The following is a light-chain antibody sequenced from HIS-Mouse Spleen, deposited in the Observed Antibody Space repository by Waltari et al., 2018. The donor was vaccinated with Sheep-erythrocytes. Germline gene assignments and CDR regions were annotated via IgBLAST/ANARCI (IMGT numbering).Light chain of an antibody. CDR3: YSTDSSGNHSV. Sequence: SYELTQPPSVSVSPGQTARITCSGDALPKKYAYWYQQKSGQAPVLVIYEDSKRPSGNPGRFSGSSSGTMATLTISGAQVEDEADYYCYSTDSSGNHSVFGGGTKLTVL. CDR2: EDS. J-gene: IGLJ2*01. CDR1: ALPKKY. V-gene: IGLV3-10*01.